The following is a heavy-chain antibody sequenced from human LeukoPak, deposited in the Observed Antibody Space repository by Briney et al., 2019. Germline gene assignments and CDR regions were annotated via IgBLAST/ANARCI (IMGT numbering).Heavy chain of an antibody. CDR2: IYYSGST. CDR3: ARADFDLGGNLDY. J-gene: IGHJ4*02. Sequence: SETLSLTCTVSGGSISSYYWSWIRQPPGEGLEWIGYIYYSGSTNYNPPLKSRVTISIDMSKNQFSLKLSSVTAADTAVYYCARADFDLGGNLDYWGQGTLVTVSS. CDR1: GGSISSYY. V-gene: IGHV4-59*01. D-gene: IGHD4-23*01.